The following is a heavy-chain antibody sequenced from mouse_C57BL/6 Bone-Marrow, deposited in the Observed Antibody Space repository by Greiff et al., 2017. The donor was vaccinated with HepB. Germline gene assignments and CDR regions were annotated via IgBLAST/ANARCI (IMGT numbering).Heavy chain of an antibody. V-gene: IGHV5-9*01. D-gene: IGHD1-1*01. CDR2: ISGGGGNT. J-gene: IGHJ3*01. CDR1: GFTFSSYT. CDR3: ARPYGSSPAWVAY. Sequence: VQVVESGGGLVKPGGSLKLSCAASGFTFSSYTMSWVRQTPEKRLEWVATISGGGGNTYYPDSVKGRFTISSDNAKNTLYLQMSSLRSEDTALYYCARPYGSSPAWVAYWGQGTLVTVSA.